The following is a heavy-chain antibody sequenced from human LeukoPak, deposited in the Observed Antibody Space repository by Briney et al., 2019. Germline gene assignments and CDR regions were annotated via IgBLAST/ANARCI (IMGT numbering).Heavy chain of an antibody. D-gene: IGHD4-17*01. Sequence: ASVTVSCTASGGTFSSYAISWVRQAPGQGLEWMGRIIPILGIANYAQKFQGRVTITADKSTSTAYMELSSLRSEDTAVYYCARAPTTNDYYYCYGMDVWGQGTTVTVSS. CDR3: ARAPTTNDYYYCYGMDV. CDR2: IIPILGIA. V-gene: IGHV1-69*04. CDR1: GGTFSSYA. J-gene: IGHJ6*02.